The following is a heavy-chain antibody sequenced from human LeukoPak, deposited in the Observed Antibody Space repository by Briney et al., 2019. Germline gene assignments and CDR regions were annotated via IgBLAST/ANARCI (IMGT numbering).Heavy chain of an antibody. J-gene: IGHJ6*02. CDR3: AREGVVPAAYYYYGMDV. Sequence: ASVKVSCKASGYTFTSYDINWVRQATGQGLEWMGWMNPNSGNTGYAQKFQGRVTMTRNTSISTAYMELSSLRSEDTAVYYCAREGVVPAAYYYYGMDVWGQGTTVTVSS. CDR2: MNPNSGNT. D-gene: IGHD2-2*01. CDR1: GYTFTSYD. V-gene: IGHV1-8*01.